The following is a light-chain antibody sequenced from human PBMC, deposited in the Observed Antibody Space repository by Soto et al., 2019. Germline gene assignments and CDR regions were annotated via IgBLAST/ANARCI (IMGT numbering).Light chain of an antibody. CDR3: QQSYTIPRT. J-gene: IGKJ3*01. CDR2: AAP. CDR1: QSISSY. Sequence: DIQMTQSPSSLTASVGDRVTITCRASQSISSYLNWYQQKPGTAPKVLIYAAPTLQSGVPSRFSGRVSGTDLTLTISTLQPEDVATYYFQQSYTIPRTFGPRTKLEIK. V-gene: IGKV1-39*01.